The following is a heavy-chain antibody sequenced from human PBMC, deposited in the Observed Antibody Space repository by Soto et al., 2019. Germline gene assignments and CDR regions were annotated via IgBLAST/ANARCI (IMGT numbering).Heavy chain of an antibody. J-gene: IGHJ3*02. V-gene: IGHV3-30-3*01. D-gene: IGHD2-15*01. CDR2: ISYDGSNK. CDR3: ARDGADVEIDAFDI. CDR1: GFTFSSYA. Sequence: GGSLRLSCAASGFTFSSYAMHWVRQAPGKGLEWVAVISYDGSNKYYADSVKGRFTISRDNSKNTLYLQMNSLRAEDTAVYYCARDGADVEIDAFDIWGQGTMVTVSS.